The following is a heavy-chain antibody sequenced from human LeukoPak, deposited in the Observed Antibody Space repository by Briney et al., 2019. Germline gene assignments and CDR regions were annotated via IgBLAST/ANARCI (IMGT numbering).Heavy chain of an antibody. CDR2: ISTYHGNT. CDR3: ASGYSGSSEFDY. CDR1: GYTFTSYG. V-gene: IGHV1-18*01. J-gene: IGHJ4*02. D-gene: IGHD1-26*01. Sequence: ASVKVSCKASGYTFTSYGISWVRQAPGLGLEWMGWISTYHGNTNYAQKLQGRVTMTTDTSTSTAYMELRSLRSDDTAVYYCASGYSGSSEFDYWGQGTLVTVSS.